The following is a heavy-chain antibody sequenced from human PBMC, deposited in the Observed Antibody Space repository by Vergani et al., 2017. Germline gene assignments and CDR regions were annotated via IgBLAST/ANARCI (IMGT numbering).Heavy chain of an antibody. CDR1: GGSFSGYY. D-gene: IGHD3-10*01. CDR2: INHSGST. Sequence: QVQLQQWGAGLLKPSETLSLTCAVYGGSFSGYYWSWIRQPPGKGLEWIGEINHSGSTNYNPSLKSRVTISVDTSKNQFSLKLSSVTAADTAVHYCARGRQRIGYGSGAVHYWGQGTLVTVSS. V-gene: IGHV4-34*01. J-gene: IGHJ4*02. CDR3: ARGRQRIGYGSGAVHY.